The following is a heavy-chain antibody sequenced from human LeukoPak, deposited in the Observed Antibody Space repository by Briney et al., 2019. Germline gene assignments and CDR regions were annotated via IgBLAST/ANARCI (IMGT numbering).Heavy chain of an antibody. CDR3: AKDGGRIGGNAFDI. CDR2: ISSSGTTT. J-gene: IGHJ3*02. Sequence: GGSLRLSCAASGFTFSIFSFNWVRQAPGKGLEWVSSISSSGTTTYYSASVKGRFTISRDNSKNTLYLQMNSLRAEDTTVYYCAKDGGRIGGNAFDIWGQGTMVTVSS. CDR1: GFTFSIFS. V-gene: IGHV3-48*01. D-gene: IGHD2-21*01.